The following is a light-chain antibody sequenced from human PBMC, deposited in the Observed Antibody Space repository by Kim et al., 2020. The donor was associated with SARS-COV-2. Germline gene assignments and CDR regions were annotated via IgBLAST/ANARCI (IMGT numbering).Light chain of an antibody. Sequence: SSPGESATLSCRASQSVSSSYLTWYQQKPGQAPRLLIYAASSRATGIPDRFSGSGSRTDFTLSITRLEPEDFGVYYCQLYGASLIFGGGTKVDIK. CDR3: QLYGASLI. CDR2: AAS. CDR1: QSVSSSY. J-gene: IGKJ4*01. V-gene: IGKV3-20*01.